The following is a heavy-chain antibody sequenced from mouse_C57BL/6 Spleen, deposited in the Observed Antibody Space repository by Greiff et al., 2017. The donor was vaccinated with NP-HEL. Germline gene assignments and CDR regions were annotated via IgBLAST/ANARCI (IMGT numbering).Heavy chain of an antibody. D-gene: IGHD2-4*01. CDR3: AREGYDYDVGY. CDR2: ISYDGSN. Sequence: VQLKESGPGLVKPSQSLSLTCSVTGYSITSGYYWNWIRQFPGNKLEWIGYISYDGSNNYNPSLKNRISITRDTSKNQFFLKLNSVTTEDTATYYCAREGYDYDVGYWGQGTTLTVSS. J-gene: IGHJ2*01. CDR1: GYSITSGYY. V-gene: IGHV3-6*01.